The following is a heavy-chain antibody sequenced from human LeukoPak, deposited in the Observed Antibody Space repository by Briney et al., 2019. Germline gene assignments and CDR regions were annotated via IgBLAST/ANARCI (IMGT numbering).Heavy chain of an antibody. V-gene: IGHV4-59*12. CDR1: GFTFSSFW. Sequence: GSLRLSCAASGFTFSSFWMSWVRQAPGKGLEWIGYIYYSGSTNYNPSLKSRVTISVDTSKNQFSLKLSSVTAADTAVYYCARGSLHYYYDSSGYFDYWGQGTLVTVSS. CDR2: IYYSGST. D-gene: IGHD3-22*01. J-gene: IGHJ4*02. CDR3: ARGSLHYYYDSSGYFDY.